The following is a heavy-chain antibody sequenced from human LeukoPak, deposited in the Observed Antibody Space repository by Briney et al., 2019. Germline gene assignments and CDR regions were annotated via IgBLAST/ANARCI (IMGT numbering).Heavy chain of an antibody. Sequence: PGGSLRLSCAASGFTFSSYGMHWVRQAPGKGLEWVAFIRYDGSNKYYADSVKGRFTISRDNSKKTFHLQMNSLRAEDTAVYYCARDRDWGEKNHFDYWGQGTLVTVYS. J-gene: IGHJ4*02. CDR2: IRYDGSNK. D-gene: IGHD3-10*01. CDR1: GFTFSSYG. CDR3: ARDRDWGEKNHFDY. V-gene: IGHV3-30*02.